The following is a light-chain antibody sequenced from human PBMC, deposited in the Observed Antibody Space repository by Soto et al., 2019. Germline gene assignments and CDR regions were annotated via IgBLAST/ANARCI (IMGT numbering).Light chain of an antibody. CDR3: LQDYDFPLT. J-gene: IGKJ4*01. Sequence: IPLTQSPSSPSASVGDRFTITCRASQGIRNDLGWYQQKPGRAPKVLIYAASSLQSGVPSRFSGSGSGTDFTLTISCLQPEDFATYYCLQDYDFPLTFGGGTKVDIK. V-gene: IGKV1-6*01. CDR1: QGIRND. CDR2: AAS.